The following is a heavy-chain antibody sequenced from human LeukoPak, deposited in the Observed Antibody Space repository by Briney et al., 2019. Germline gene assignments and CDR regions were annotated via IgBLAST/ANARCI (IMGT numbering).Heavy chain of an antibody. CDR1: GGSISSGGYY. CDR3: ARYPVTTFYFDY. D-gene: IGHD4-17*01. V-gene: IGHV4-31*03. Sequence: PSQTLSLTCTVSGGSISSGGYYWSWIRQHPGKGLEWIGYIYYSGSTYYNPSLKSRVTISVDTSKNQFSLKLSSVTAADTAVYYCARYPVTTFYFDYWGQGTLVTVSS. CDR2: IYYSGST. J-gene: IGHJ4*02.